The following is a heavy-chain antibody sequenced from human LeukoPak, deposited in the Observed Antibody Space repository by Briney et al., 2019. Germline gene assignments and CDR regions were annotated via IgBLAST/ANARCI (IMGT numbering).Heavy chain of an antibody. J-gene: IGHJ4*02. CDR3: ARSRGAGPGAYFDY. V-gene: IGHV3-7*05. CDR2: IKQDGSEK. CDR1: ESAFNIYW. Sequence: GGSLRLSCASSESAFNIYWMNWVRQAPGKGLEWVANIKQDGSEKYYVDSVKGRFTISTDNAKNSLYLQMNNLRAEDTAVYYCARSRGAGPGAYFDYWGQGTLVTVTS. D-gene: IGHD6-19*01.